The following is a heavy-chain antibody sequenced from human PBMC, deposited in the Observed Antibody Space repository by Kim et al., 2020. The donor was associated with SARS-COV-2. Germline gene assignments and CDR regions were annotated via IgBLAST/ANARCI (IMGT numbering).Heavy chain of an antibody. V-gene: IGHV2-5*01. Sequence: SPSLKSRRTINKDTSKNQVVLTMTHMDPVDTATYYCAHRNPLNSYYFDYWGQGTLVTVSS. CDR3: AHRNPLNSYYFDY. J-gene: IGHJ4*02. D-gene: IGHD1-1*01.